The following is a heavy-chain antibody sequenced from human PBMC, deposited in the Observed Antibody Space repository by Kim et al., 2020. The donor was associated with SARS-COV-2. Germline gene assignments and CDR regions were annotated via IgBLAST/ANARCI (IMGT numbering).Heavy chain of an antibody. V-gene: IGHV1-69*13. D-gene: IGHD6-13*01. Sequence: SVKVSCKASGGTFSSYAISWVRQAPGQGLEWMGGIIPIFGTANYAQKFQGRVTITADESTSTAYMELSSLRSEDTAVYYCARESLGSWYAPPYYYYGMDVWGQGTTVTVSS. CDR3: ARESLGSWYAPPYYYYGMDV. J-gene: IGHJ6*02. CDR2: IIPIFGTA. CDR1: GGTFSSYA.